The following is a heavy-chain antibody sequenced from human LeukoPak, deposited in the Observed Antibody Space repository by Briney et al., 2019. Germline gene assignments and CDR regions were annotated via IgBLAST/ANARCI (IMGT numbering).Heavy chain of an antibody. V-gene: IGHV3-30*18. CDR3: AKDLTTVTTPSYGMDV. CDR2: ISYDGSNK. D-gene: IGHD4-17*01. CDR1: GFTFSSYG. Sequence: GGSLRLSCAASGFTFSSYGMHWVRRAPGKGLEWVAVISYDGSNKYYADSVKGRFTISRDNSKNTLYLQMNSLRAEDTAVYYCAKDLTTVTTPSYGMDVWGQGTTVTVSS. J-gene: IGHJ6*02.